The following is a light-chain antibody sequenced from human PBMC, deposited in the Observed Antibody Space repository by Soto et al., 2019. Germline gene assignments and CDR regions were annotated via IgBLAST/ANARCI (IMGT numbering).Light chain of an antibody. CDR2: WAS. CDR1: QSVLYSSNNRNY. V-gene: IGKV4-1*01. Sequence: DIVMAQSPDSLTVSLGERATINCNSSQSVLYSSNNRNYLGWYQQKPGLPPKLLIYWASTRESGVPDRFSGSGSGTDFTLTISSLQAEDVAVYYCQQYYTTPTWTFGQGTKVDIK. CDR3: QQYYTTPTWT. J-gene: IGKJ1*01.